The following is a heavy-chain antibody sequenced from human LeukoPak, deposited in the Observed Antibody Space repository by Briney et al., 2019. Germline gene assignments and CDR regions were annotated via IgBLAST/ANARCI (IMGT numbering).Heavy chain of an antibody. CDR1: GFTFSSYW. V-gene: IGHV3-30*03. Sequence: GGSLRLSCAASGFTFSSYWMSWVRQAPGKGLEWVAIISYDGSNEYYADSVKGRFTISRDNAKNSLYLQMNSLRAEDTAVYYCARYRFVVGATDSFDMWGQGTTVTVSS. CDR2: ISYDGSNE. J-gene: IGHJ3*02. D-gene: IGHD1-26*01. CDR3: ARYRFVVGATDSFDM.